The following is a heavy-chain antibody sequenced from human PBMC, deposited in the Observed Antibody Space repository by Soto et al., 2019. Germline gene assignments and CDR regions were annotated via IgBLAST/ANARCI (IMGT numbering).Heavy chain of an antibody. D-gene: IGHD3-10*01. CDR3: ARHKGVWNYYYYGMDV. CDR1: GYSFTSYW. Sequence: GESLKISCKGSGYSFTSYWLSWGRQRPGKGLELMWRIDPSDSDTNYSPSFHGHVTISADKSISTAYLQWNSLKASDTAMYVCARHKGVWNYYYYGMDVWGQGTTVTVSS. J-gene: IGHJ6*02. V-gene: IGHV5-10-1*01. CDR2: IDPSDSDT.